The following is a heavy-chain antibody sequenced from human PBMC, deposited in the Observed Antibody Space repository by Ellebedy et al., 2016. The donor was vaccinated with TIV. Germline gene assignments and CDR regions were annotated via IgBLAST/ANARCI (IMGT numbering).Heavy chain of an antibody. CDR1: GFTFSNAW. CDR3: AKVQERDYYGSGSYSFDY. Sequence: GESLKISXAASGFTFSNAWMSWVRQAPGKGLEWVSAISGGGSRTYYADSVKGRFTISRDNSKNTLYLQMNSLRAEDTAVYYCAKVQERDYYGSGSYSFDYWGQGILVTVSS. V-gene: IGHV3-23*01. J-gene: IGHJ4*02. D-gene: IGHD3-10*01. CDR2: ISGGGSRT.